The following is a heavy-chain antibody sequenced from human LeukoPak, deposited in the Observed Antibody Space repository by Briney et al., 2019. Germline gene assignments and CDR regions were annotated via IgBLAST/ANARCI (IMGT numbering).Heavy chain of an antibody. Sequence: ASVKVSCKASGYTFTIYAMHWVRQAPGQRLEWMGWINAGNGNTKYSQKFQGGVSITRDTSASTAYMELSSLRSEDTAVYYCARVSSRYSYCFRWYFDLWGRGTLVTVSS. CDR3: ARVSSRYSYCFRWYFDL. CDR2: INAGNGNT. J-gene: IGHJ2*01. CDR1: GYTFTIYA. D-gene: IGHD5-18*01. V-gene: IGHV1-3*01.